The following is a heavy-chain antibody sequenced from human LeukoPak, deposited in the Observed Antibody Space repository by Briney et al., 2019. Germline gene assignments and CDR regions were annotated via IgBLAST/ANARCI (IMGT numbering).Heavy chain of an antibody. CDR3: AREGSSWYRALDY. J-gene: IGHJ4*02. CDR1: GGSISSYY. D-gene: IGHD6-13*01. V-gene: IGHV4-4*08. Sequence: PSETLSLTCTVSGGSISSYYWSWIRQPPGKGLEWIGYIYNSGSTKYNPSLKSRVTISVDTSKNQFSLKLSSVTAADTAVYYCAREGSSWYRALDYWGQGTLVTVSS. CDR2: IYNSGST.